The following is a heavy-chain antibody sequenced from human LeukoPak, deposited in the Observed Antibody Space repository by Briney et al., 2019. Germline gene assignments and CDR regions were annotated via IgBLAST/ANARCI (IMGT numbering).Heavy chain of an antibody. CDR2: IYPRDSDT. CDR1: GYIFTNYW. V-gene: IGHV5-51*01. CDR3: ARRQYSGYDFDF. Sequence: GESLKISCKASGYIFTNYWIGWVREMPGKGLEWMGIIYPRDSDTRYSPSFQGQVTVSADKSISTAYLQWNTLEASDTAMYYCARRQYSGYDFDFWGQGTLVTVSS. J-gene: IGHJ4*02. D-gene: IGHD5-12*01.